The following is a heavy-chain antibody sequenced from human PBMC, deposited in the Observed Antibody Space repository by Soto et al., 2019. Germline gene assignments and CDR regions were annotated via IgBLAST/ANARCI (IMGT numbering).Heavy chain of an antibody. CDR1: GGSISSCSYY. D-gene: IGHD2-2*01. J-gene: IGHJ6*03. V-gene: IGHV4-39*01. CDR2: IYYSGST. Sequence: SETLSLTCTVSGGSISSCSYYWGWSRQPPGKGLEWIGSIYYSGSTYYNPSLKSRVTISVDTSKNQFSLKLSSVTAADTAVYYCARQKLIPAADYYYMDVWGKGTTVTVSS. CDR3: ARQKLIPAADYYYMDV.